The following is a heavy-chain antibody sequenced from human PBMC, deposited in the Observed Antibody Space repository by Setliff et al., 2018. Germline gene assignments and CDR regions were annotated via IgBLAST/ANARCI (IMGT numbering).Heavy chain of an antibody. V-gene: IGHV4-59*01. Sequence: SETLSLTCTVSGGSISPYFWSWIRQSPGKGLEWIGYIYHNGNTNFNPSLKTRVTMSVDTSKNQFALNLMSVTAADSAVYYCARDRTAYSYGLDVWGQGTTVTVSS. CDR3: ARDRTAYSYGLDV. J-gene: IGHJ6*02. CDR1: GGSISPYF. D-gene: IGHD5-18*01. CDR2: IYHNGNT.